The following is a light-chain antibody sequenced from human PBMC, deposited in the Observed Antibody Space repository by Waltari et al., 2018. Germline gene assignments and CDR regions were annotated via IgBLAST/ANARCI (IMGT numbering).Light chain of an antibody. CDR2: AAS. CDR1: HSVRNY. Sequence: SCRASHSVRNYLGLYQPRPGQATRLLIYAASTRATGVPGRFSGRGFGTDFSLTISRLEPEDFAVYYCQNHERLPATFGQGTKVEIK. CDR3: QNHERLPAT. J-gene: IGKJ1*01. V-gene: IGKV3D-20*02.